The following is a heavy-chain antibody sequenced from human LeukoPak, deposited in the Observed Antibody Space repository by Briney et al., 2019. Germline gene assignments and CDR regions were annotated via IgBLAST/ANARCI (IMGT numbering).Heavy chain of an antibody. CDR1: GYTFTSYG. CDR2: ISAYNGNT. J-gene: IGHJ4*02. V-gene: IGHV1-18*01. Sequence: ASVKVSCKASGYTFTSYGISWVRQAPGQGLEWMGWISAYNGNTNYAQKLQGRVTMTTDTSTSTAYMELRSLRSDDTAVYYCARDRIQLWFQYYFDYWGQGTLVTVSS. D-gene: IGHD5-18*01. CDR3: ARDRIQLWFQYYFDY.